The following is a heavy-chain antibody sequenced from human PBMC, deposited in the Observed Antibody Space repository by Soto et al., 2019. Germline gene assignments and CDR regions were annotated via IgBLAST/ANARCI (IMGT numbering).Heavy chain of an antibody. D-gene: IGHD6-6*01. V-gene: IGHV3-23*01. J-gene: IGHJ4*02. CDR2: ISGTGGST. Sequence: EVQLLESGGGLVQPGGSLRLSCAASGFTFSTYAMSWVRQAPGKGLEWVSAISGTGGSTYYADSVKGRFTISRDNSKNTLYLQMTSLRAEDTAVYYCAKNWDTTSSSSSHWGQGTLFTVSS. CDR1: GFTFSTYA. CDR3: AKNWDTTSSSSSH.